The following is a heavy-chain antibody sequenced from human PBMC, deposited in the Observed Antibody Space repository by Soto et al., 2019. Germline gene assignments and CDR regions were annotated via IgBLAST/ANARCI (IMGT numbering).Heavy chain of an antibody. V-gene: IGHV4-34*01. CDR2: INHSGST. D-gene: IGHD2-8*01. CDR3: ARGEIVLMVYSYDY. Sequence: PSETLSLTCAVYGGSFSGYYWSWIRQPPGKGLEWIGEINHSGSTNYNPSLKSRVTISVDTSKNQFSLKLSSVTAADTAVYYCARGEIVLMVYSYDYWGQGTLVTVSS. J-gene: IGHJ4*02. CDR1: GGSFSGYY.